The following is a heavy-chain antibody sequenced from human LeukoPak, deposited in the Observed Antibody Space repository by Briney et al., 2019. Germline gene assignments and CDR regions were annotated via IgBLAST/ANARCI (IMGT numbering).Heavy chain of an antibody. Sequence: GGSLRLSCPASGFTFSSYAMSWVRQAPGKGLEWVSAISGSGGSTYYADSVKGRFTISRDNSKNTLYLRMNSLRAEDTAVYYCAKGLVGARGPFDYWGQGTLVTVSS. CDR3: AKGLVGARGPFDY. CDR1: GFTFSSYA. J-gene: IGHJ4*02. D-gene: IGHD1-26*01. CDR2: ISGSGGST. V-gene: IGHV3-23*01.